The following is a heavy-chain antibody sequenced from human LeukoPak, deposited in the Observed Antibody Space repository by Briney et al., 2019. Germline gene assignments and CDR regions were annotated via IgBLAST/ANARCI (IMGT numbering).Heavy chain of an antibody. CDR3: ARDIAPSNRGAFDI. Sequence: SVKVSCKASGGTFSSYAISWVRQAPGQGLEWMGGIIPIFGTANYAQKFQGRVTITADESTSTAYMEPSSLRSEDTAVYYCARDIAPSNRGAFDIWGQGTMVTVSS. D-gene: IGHD2/OR15-2a*01. CDR1: GGTFSSYA. J-gene: IGHJ3*02. V-gene: IGHV1-69*13. CDR2: IIPIFGTA.